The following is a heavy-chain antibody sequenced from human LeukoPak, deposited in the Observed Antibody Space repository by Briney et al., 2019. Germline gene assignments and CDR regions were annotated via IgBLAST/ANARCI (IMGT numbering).Heavy chain of an antibody. D-gene: IGHD4-23*01. Sequence: PGGSLRLSCAASGFTFSSYWMHWVRQAPGKGLVWVSRINSDGSSTSYADSEKGRFTISRDNAKNTLYLQMNSLRAEDTAVYYCARAYYGGNVMVFDYWGQGTLVTVSS. CDR3: ARAYYGGNVMVFDY. V-gene: IGHV3-74*01. CDR1: GFTFSSYW. J-gene: IGHJ4*02. CDR2: INSDGSST.